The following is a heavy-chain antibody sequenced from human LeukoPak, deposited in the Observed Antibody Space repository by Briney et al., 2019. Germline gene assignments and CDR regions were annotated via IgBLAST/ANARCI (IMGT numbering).Heavy chain of an antibody. Sequence: GGSLRLSCAASGFAFSSNAVHWVRQAPGKGLEWVAFISYDGSSIYYADSVKGRFTISRDNSKNTLYLQMNSLRAEDTAVYFCARDQPGTYTLSGAWGQGTLVTVSS. V-gene: IGHV3-30-3*01. CDR2: ISYDGSSI. J-gene: IGHJ5*02. CDR1: GFAFSSNA. D-gene: IGHD1-14*01. CDR3: ARDQPGTYTLSGA.